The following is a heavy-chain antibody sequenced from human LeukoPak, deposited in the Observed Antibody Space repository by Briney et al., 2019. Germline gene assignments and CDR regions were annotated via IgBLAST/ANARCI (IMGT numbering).Heavy chain of an antibody. CDR1: GGTFSSYA. J-gene: IGHJ4*02. D-gene: IGHD6-19*01. CDR2: IIPIFGTA. CDR3: GSSGWYSHSPFDY. V-gene: IGHV1-69*13. Sequence: SVKVSCMASGGTFSSYAISWVRQAPGQGLEWVGGIIPIFGTANYAQKFQGRVTITADESTSTAYMELSSLRSEDTAVYYCGSSGWYSHSPFDYWGQGTLVTVSS.